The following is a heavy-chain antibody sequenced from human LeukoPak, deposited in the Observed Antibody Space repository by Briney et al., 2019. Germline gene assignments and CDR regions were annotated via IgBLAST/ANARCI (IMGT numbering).Heavy chain of an antibody. CDR1: GYTFTSYY. D-gene: IGHD5-18*01. CDR2: INHSGGST. CDR3: ARVHGYTAMVYYFDY. V-gene: IGHV1-46*01. J-gene: IGHJ4*02. Sequence: ASVKVSCKASGYTFTSYYMHWVRQAPGQGLEWMGIINHSGGSTSYAQKFQGRVTMTRDTSTSTVYMELSSLRSEDTAVYYCARVHGYTAMVYYFDYWGQGSLVTVSS.